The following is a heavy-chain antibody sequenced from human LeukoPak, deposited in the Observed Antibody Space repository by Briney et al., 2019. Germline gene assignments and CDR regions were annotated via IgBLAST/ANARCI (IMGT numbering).Heavy chain of an antibody. CDR3: VRGQGTVTTH. J-gene: IGHJ4*02. V-gene: IGHV4-34*01. CDR1: GGSFSGYY. CDR2: INHSGSA. D-gene: IGHD4-11*01. Sequence: PSETLSLTCAVSGGSFSGYYWTWIRQTPGKGLEWIGEINHSGSANYNPSLMSRVTISLDTSKNHFSLNLSSVTAADTAVYYCVRGQGTVTTHWGQGTLVTVSS.